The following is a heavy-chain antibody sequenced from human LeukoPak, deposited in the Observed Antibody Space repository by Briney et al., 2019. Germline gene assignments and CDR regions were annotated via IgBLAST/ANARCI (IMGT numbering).Heavy chain of an antibody. J-gene: IGHJ5*02. V-gene: IGHV5-51*01. CDR3: ARHGRVGATTGWFDP. Sequence: GESLKISCKGSGYSFNTYWIGWVRQMPGKGLEWMGIIYPGDSDTRYSPSFQGQVTISADKSISTAYLQWSSLKASDTAMYYCARHGRVGATTGWFDPWGQGTLVTVSS. CDR2: IYPGDSDT. D-gene: IGHD1-26*01. CDR1: GYSFNTYW.